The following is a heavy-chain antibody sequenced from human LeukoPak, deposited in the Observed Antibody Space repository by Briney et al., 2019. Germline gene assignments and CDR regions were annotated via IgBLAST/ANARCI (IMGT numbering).Heavy chain of an antibody. J-gene: IGHJ4*02. CDR1: GYTFTDYY. D-gene: IGHD3-10*01. CDR3: ARTLFGGPHDH. CDR2: TNLNSGDT. V-gene: IGHV1-2*02. Sequence: ASVKVSCKASGYTFTDYYMYWVRRAPGQGLEWMGWTNLNSGDTHYAQKFQGRVTMTRDTSIATAYMELSSLTSDDTAVYYCARTLFGGPHDHWGQGTLVTVSS.